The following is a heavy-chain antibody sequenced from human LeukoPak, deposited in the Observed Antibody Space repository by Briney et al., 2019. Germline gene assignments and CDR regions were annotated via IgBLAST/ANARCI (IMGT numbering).Heavy chain of an antibody. Sequence: PGGSLRLSCAASGFTFEDYAMHWVRQTPGKGLEWVAGISWNSGSIGHADSVKGRFTISRDNAKNSLYLQMNSLRPEDTALYYCAKGPYSISKHIDYWGQGTLVTVSP. CDR1: GFTFEDYA. CDR2: ISWNSGSI. J-gene: IGHJ4*02. CDR3: AKGPYSISKHIDY. D-gene: IGHD6-6*01. V-gene: IGHV3-9*01.